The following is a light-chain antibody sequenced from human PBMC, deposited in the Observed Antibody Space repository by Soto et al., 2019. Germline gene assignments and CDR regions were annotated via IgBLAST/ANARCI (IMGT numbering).Light chain of an antibody. Sequence: EIVLTQSPGTLSLSPGERATLSCRASQSVSSSYLAWYQQKPGQAPRLLIYGVSSRASGIPDRFSGGGSGTDFTLTIGRLEPEDSAVYYCQQYGRSRTFGQGTKVDIK. CDR2: GVS. CDR1: QSVSSSY. J-gene: IGKJ1*01. CDR3: QQYGRSRT. V-gene: IGKV3-20*01.